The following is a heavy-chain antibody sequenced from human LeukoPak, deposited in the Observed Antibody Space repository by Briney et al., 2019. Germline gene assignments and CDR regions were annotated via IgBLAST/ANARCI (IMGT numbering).Heavy chain of an antibody. V-gene: IGHV4-30-2*01. J-gene: IGHJ4*02. Sequence: SETLSLTCTVSGGSISSGGYYWSWIRQPPGKGLEWIGYIYHSGSTYYNPSLKSRVTISVDTSKNQFSLKLSSVTAADTAVYYCARDLYSSSFPGYWSQGTLVTVSS. CDR1: GGSISSGGYY. CDR3: ARDLYSSSFPGY. D-gene: IGHD6-6*01. CDR2: IYHSGST.